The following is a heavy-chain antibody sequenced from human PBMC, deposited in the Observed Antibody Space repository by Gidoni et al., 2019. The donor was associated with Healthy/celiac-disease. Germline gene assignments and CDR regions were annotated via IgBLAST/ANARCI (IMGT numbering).Heavy chain of an antibody. CDR3: ATYGAGSYFDAFDI. D-gene: IGHD3-10*01. J-gene: IGHJ3*02. Sequence: EVQLVQSGAAVKKPGESLKSSCTGYGYSFTSYWIGWVRQTPGKGLEWMGIIYPGESETRYSPSFQGQVTISADKSISTAYLQWSSLKASDTAMYYCATYGAGSYFDAFDIWGQGTMVTVSS. CDR1: GYSFTSYW. CDR2: IYPGESET. V-gene: IGHV5-51*01.